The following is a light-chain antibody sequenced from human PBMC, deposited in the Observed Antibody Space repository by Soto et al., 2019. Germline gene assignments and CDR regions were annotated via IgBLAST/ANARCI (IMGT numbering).Light chain of an antibody. J-gene: IGKJ4*01. Sequence: DIVLTQSPGTLSLSPGERATLSCRASQSVSSNYLAWYQQKPGQAPRLLIYGASSRANGVPDRFSGGGSGTDFTLTISRLEPEDFAVYYCQQFSSYPLTFGGGTKVDIK. CDR1: QSVSSNY. CDR3: QQFSSYPLT. V-gene: IGKV3-20*01. CDR2: GAS.